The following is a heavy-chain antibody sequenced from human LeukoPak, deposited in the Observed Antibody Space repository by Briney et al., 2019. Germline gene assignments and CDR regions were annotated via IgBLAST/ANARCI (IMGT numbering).Heavy chain of an antibody. CDR2: IYYSGST. D-gene: IGHD5-12*01. Sequence: ASGTLSLTCTVSGGSISSGDYYWSWIRQPPGKGLEWIGYIYYSGSTYYNPSLKSRVIISVDTSKNQFSLKLSSVTAADTAVYYCARSRVATRRFDPWGQGTLVTVSS. CDR3: ARSRVATRRFDP. V-gene: IGHV4-30-4*08. CDR1: GGSISSGDYY. J-gene: IGHJ5*02.